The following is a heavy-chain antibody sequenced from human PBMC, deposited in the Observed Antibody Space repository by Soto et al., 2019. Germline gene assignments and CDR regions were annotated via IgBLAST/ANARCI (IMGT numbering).Heavy chain of an antibody. CDR2: IIPIFGTA. V-gene: IGHV1-69*12. D-gene: IGHD2-15*01. CDR1: GGTFSSYA. J-gene: IGHJ6*01. Sequence: QVQLVQSGAGVKKPGSSVKVSCKASGGTFSSYAISWVRQAPGQGLEWMGGIIPIFGTADYAQKFQGRVTITADEPTSTADMERCRRRSEDTAVYYGARIGYCSGGSCYLTNYTYYYGMDVWVQGTTVTVSS. CDR3: ARIGYCSGGSCYLTNYTYYYGMDV.